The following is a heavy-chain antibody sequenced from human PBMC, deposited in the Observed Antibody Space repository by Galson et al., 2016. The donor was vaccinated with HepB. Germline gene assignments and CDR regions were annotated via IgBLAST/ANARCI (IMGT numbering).Heavy chain of an antibody. CDR2: XXPEXAET. D-gene: IGHD3-3*01. V-gene: IGHV1-24*01. J-gene: IGHJ4*02. CDR1: GDSITXFS. CDR3: TTTSADFWSGYPI. Sequence: SVKVSCKVSGDSITXFSIQWVQQAXXXGLXXMGGXXPEXAETIYAQNFQDRVTMTEDTSTDTAYMEMRSLGSEDTAVYFCTTTSADFWSGYPIWGQGTLVTVSS.